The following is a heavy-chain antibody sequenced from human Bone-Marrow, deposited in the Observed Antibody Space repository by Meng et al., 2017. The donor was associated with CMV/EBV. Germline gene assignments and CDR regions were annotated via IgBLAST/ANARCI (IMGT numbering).Heavy chain of an antibody. Sequence: GESLKISCAASGFTFSSYWMSWVRQAPGKGLEWVANIKQDGSEKYYVDSVKGRFTISRDNAKNSLYLQMNSLRVEDTAVYYCARGLLRYFDWLFPLAFDIWGQGTMVTVSS. CDR3: ARGLLRYFDWLFPLAFDI. D-gene: IGHD3-9*01. J-gene: IGHJ3*02. V-gene: IGHV3-7*01. CDR1: GFTFSSYW. CDR2: IKQDGSEK.